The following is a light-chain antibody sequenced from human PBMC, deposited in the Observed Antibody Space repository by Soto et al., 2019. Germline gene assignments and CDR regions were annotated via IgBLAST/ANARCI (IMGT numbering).Light chain of an antibody. J-gene: IGLJ2*01. Sequence: QSALTQPPSASGSPGQSVTISCTGTSSDVGGYNYVSWYQHHPGKAPKLIIYEVSKRPSGVPERFSGSKSGNTASLTVSGLQAEDEAEYYCSSYAGTNIYVVFGGGTKLTVL. CDR2: EVS. V-gene: IGLV2-8*01. CDR3: SSYAGTNIYVV. CDR1: SSDVGGYNY.